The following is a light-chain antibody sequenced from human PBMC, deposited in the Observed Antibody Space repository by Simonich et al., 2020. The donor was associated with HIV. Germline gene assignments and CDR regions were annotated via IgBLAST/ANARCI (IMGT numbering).Light chain of an antibody. J-gene: IGKJ1*01. CDR2: WAS. Sequence: DIVMTQSPDSLAVSLGEWATINCKSSQNILYSSNNRHYLAWYQQNPGQPPKLLIHWASTRESGVPDRFSGSGSGTDFTLTISSLQAEDVAVYYCQQYYSTPLTFGQGTKVEIK. CDR3: QQYYSTPLT. CDR1: QNILYSSNNRHY. V-gene: IGKV4-1*01.